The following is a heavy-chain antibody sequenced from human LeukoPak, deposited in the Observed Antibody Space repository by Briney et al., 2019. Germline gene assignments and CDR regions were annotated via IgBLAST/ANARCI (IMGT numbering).Heavy chain of an antibody. V-gene: IGHV1-69*04. CDR3: ARDRGRFLEWLDYFDY. D-gene: IGHD3-3*01. CDR2: IIPILGIA. Sequence: ASVKVSCKASGGTFSSYTISWVRQAPGQGLEWMGRIIPILGIANYAQKFQGRVTITADKSTGTAYMELSSLRSEDTAVYYCARDRGRFLEWLDYFDYWGQGTLVTVSS. J-gene: IGHJ4*02. CDR1: GGTFSSYT.